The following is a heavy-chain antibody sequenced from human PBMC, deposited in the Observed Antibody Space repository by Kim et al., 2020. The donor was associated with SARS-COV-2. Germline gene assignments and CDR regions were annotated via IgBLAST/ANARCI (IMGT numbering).Heavy chain of an antibody. V-gene: IGHV4-59*13. CDR1: GGSISSYY. J-gene: IGHJ4*02. Sequence: SETLSLTCTVSGGSISSYYWSWIRQPPGKGLEWIGYIYYSGSTNYNPSLKSRVTISVDTSKNQFSLKLSSVTAADTAVYYCARDDPTGTISHWGQGTLVTVSS. CDR3: ARDDPTGTISH. CDR2: IYYSGST. D-gene: IGHD1-7*01.